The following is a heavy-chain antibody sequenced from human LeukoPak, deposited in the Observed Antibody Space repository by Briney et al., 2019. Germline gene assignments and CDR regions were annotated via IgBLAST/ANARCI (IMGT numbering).Heavy chain of an antibody. Sequence: ETLSLTCAVSGDSVSTANYYWGWIRQPPGKGLEWVSGISPRGDITYYKDSVRGRFTISRDNFKNTVSLQLNSLRAEDTAVYYCARVQRGIAVALDYWGQGTLATVSS. CDR3: ARVQRGIAVALDY. CDR1: GDSVSTANYY. CDR2: ISPRGDIT. D-gene: IGHD6-19*01. V-gene: IGHV3-53*03. J-gene: IGHJ4*02.